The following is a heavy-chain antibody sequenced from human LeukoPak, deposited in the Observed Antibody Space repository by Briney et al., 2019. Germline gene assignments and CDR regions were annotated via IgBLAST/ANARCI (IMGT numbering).Heavy chain of an antibody. CDR3: ARSVVDMPFSY. CDR1: GFTFSSYT. CDR2: INSDSDYI. Sequence: GGSLRLSCAASGFTFSSYTMNWVRQAPGKGLEWVSSINSDSDYIYYADSVKGRFTISRDNAENSLYLQMNRLGAEDTAMYYCARSVVDMPFSYWGQGILVTVSS. D-gene: IGHD5-12*01. J-gene: IGHJ4*02. V-gene: IGHV3-21*01.